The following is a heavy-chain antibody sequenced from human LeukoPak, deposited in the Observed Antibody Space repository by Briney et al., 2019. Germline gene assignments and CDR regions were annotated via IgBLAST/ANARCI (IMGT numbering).Heavy chain of an antibody. CDR3: VRGGGWWELTT. CDR1: GGSIDSYH. V-gene: IGHV4-4*07. D-gene: IGHD4-23*01. CDR2: ISSNGGT. Sequence: SETLSLTCSVSGGSIDSYHCSWIRQPAGKGLEWIGRISSNGGTIYNPSLKSRVTISLDKSKNQVSLKLSSMMAADTARYYCVRGGGWWELTTWGQGILVIVSS. J-gene: IGHJ5*02.